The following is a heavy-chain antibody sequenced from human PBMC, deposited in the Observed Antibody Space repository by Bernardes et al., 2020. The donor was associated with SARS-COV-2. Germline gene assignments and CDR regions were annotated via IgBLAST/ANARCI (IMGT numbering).Heavy chain of an antibody. V-gene: IGHV3-7*01. D-gene: IGHD3-22*01. CDR2: INQDGSEK. CDR1: GFTFSTYW. J-gene: IGHJ4*02. Sequence: GGSLRLSCAASGFTFSTYWMSWVRQAPGKGLEWVANINQDGSEKYYVDSVKGRFTVSRDNAKKSLYLQMNSLRVEDTAVYYCADESSSGYSDYWGQGTLVTVSS. CDR3: ADESSSGYSDY.